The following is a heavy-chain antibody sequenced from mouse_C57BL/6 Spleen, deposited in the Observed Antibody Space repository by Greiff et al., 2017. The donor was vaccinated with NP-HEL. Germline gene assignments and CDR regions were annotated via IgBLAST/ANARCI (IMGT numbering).Heavy chain of an antibody. CDR2: IDPSDSET. J-gene: IGHJ1*03. CDR3: ARSAPSTTVVATGYFDV. V-gene: IGHV1-52*01. D-gene: IGHD1-1*01. Sequence: QVQLQQPGAELVRPGSSVKLSCKASGYTFTSYWMHWVKQRPIQGLEWIGNIDPSDSETHYNQKFKDKATLTVDKSSSTAYMQLSSLTSEDSAVYYCARSAPSTTVVATGYFDVWGTGTTVTVSS. CDR1: GYTFTSYW.